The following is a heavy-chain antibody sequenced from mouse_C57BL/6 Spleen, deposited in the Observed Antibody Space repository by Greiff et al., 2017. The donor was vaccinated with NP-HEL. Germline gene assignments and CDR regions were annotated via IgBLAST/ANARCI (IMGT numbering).Heavy chain of an antibody. V-gene: IGHV2-2*01. D-gene: IGHD2-12*01. J-gene: IGHJ4*01. CDR1: GFSFTSYG. CDR3: AKNRYNYDGYAMGD. Sequence: QVQLQQSGPGLVQPSQSLSITCTVSGFSFTSYGVHWVRQSPGKGLEWLGVIWSGGSTDYNAAFISSLSICKDNSKSQVFFKMNSLQADDTAIYYCAKNRYNYDGYAMGDEGKGTSVTVST. CDR2: IWSGGST.